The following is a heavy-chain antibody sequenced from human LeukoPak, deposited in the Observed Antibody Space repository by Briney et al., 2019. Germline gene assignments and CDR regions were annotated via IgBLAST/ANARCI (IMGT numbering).Heavy chain of an antibody. CDR2: TSADDSDK. V-gene: IGHV3-30*04. CDR1: GFTFSSYA. D-gene: IGHD3-3*01. CDR3: AKEGESGYSGGFDH. Sequence: PGGSLRLSCAASGFTFSSYAMHWVRQAPGKGLEWMAFTSADDSDKYYADSVKGRFTISRDNSKNALYLQLNSLSAEDTAMYYCAKEGESGYSGGFDHWGQGTLVTVSS. J-gene: IGHJ4*02.